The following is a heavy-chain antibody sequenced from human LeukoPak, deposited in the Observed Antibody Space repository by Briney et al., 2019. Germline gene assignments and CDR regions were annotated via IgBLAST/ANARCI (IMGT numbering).Heavy chain of an antibody. V-gene: IGHV3-33*01. CDR2: IWYDGSNK. CDR3: ATSGSYYRFEY. D-gene: IGHD1-26*01. J-gene: IGHJ4*02. Sequence: GRSLRLSCAASGFTFSSYGMHWVRQAPGKGLEWVAVIWYDGSNKYYADSVKGRFTISRDNSRNTLYLQMNSLRAEDAAVYYCATSGSYYRFEYWGQGTLVTVSS. CDR1: GFTFSSYG.